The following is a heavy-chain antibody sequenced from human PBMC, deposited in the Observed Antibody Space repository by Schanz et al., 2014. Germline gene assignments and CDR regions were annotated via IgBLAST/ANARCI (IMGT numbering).Heavy chain of an antibody. CDR2: ISYHGSER. D-gene: IGHD5-18*01. CDR1: GFSFSDYG. Sequence: QVQLVESGGGVVQPGRSLRLSCAGSGFSFSDYGMHWVRQAPGRGLEWVAVISYHGSERYYADSVKGRFTISRDNAKKSVYLQMNSLRAEDTAIYYCARDGYRNGRPFDSWGQGTPVTVSS. CDR3: ARDGYRNGRPFDS. J-gene: IGHJ4*02. V-gene: IGHV3-30*03.